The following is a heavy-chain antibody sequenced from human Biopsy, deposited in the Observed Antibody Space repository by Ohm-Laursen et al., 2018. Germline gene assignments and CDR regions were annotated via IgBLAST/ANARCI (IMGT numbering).Heavy chain of an antibody. J-gene: IGHJ4*02. CDR2: ISPYNDKT. CDR1: GYTFTSYD. Sequence: GSSVKVSCKASGYTFTSYDISWVRQASGQGLEWMGWISPYNDKTSYPPKLQDRVIMTADTSTNTAHMELRSLRSDDTAVYYCARVFCTSTTCYGLLDNWGQGTVVTVSS. V-gene: IGHV1-18*01. CDR3: ARVFCTSTTCYGLLDN. D-gene: IGHD2/OR15-2a*01.